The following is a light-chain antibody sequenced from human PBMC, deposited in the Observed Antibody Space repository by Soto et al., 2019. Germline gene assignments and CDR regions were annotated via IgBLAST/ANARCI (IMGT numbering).Light chain of an antibody. Sequence: QSVLTQPASVSGSPGQSITISCTGTSSDVGSYNLVSWYQQHPGKAPKVMIYEVSKRPSGVSNRFSGSKSGNTASLTISGLQAEDEADYYCCSYAGSSTFDVVFGGGTKVTVL. CDR1: SSDVGSYNL. V-gene: IGLV2-23*02. CDR2: EVS. J-gene: IGLJ2*01. CDR3: CSYAGSSTFDVV.